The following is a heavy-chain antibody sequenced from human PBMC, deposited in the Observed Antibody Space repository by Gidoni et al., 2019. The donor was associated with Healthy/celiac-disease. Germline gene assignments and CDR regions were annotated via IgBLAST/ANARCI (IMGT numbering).Heavy chain of an antibody. CDR1: GGSISSGGYY. V-gene: IGHV4-31*03. CDR3: ARGSGYYNY. J-gene: IGHJ4*02. Sequence: QLQLQESGPGLVTPSQTLSLTCTVSGGSISSGGYYWSWIRQPPGKGLEWIGYSYYSGSTYDNTSLKSRVTISVDTSKNQFSLKLSAVTAADTAVYYCARGSGYYNYWGQGTLVTVSS. D-gene: IGHD3-22*01. CDR2: SYYSGST.